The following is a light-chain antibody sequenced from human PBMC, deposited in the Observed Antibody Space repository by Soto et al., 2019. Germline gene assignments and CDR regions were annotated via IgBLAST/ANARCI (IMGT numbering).Light chain of an antibody. J-gene: IGKJ5*01. CDR2: DAS. CDR1: QSVSSY. V-gene: IGKV3-11*01. Sequence: EIVLTQSPATLSLSPGERATLSCRASQSVSSYLAWYQQKPGQVPRLLIYDASSRATGVPARFSGSASGTAFTLTISGIDPEEFVVYYCQQCTNSITVGQGTRLEIK. CDR3: QQCTNSIT.